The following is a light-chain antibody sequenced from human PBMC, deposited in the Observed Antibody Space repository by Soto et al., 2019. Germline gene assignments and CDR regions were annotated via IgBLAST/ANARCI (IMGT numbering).Light chain of an antibody. V-gene: IGKV1-5*01. J-gene: IGKJ1*01. Sequence: DIQMTQSPSTLSASVGDRATITCRASQSISSWLAWYQQKPGQAPKFLIRDASSLQSGVPSRFSGSGSGTEFTLTISSLQPDDVATYYCQQYNTYPWTFGQGTKVEIK. CDR1: QSISSW. CDR2: DAS. CDR3: QQYNTYPWT.